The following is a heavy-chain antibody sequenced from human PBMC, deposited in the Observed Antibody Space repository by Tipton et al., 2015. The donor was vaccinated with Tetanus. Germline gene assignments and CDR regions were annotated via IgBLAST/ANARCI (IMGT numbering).Heavy chain of an antibody. CDR3: ANDYGDYEEYYYGMDV. CDR1: GFTFSSYG. Sequence: TASGFTFSSYGMHWVRQAPGKGLEWVAVISYDGSNKYYADSVKGRFTISRDNSKNTLYLQMNSLRAEDTAVYYCANDYGDYEEYYYGMDVWGQGTTVTVSS. J-gene: IGHJ6*02. CDR2: ISYDGSNK. D-gene: IGHD4-17*01. V-gene: IGHV3-30*18.